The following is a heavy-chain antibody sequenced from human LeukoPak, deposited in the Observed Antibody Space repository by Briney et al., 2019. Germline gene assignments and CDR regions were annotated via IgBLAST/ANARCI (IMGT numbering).Heavy chain of an antibody. CDR1: GGSISNTNW. CDR3: SRENGGFSPFCY. V-gene: IGHV4-4*02. CDR2: ISLTGLT. D-gene: IGHD3-16*01. Sequence: PSGTLSLTCGVSGGSISNTNWWSWVRQPPGQGLEWIGEISLTGLTHYNPSLESRVTVSLDKSTNPLSLDLTSVTSADTAVYYCSRENGGFSPFCYRGQGILVT. J-gene: IGHJ4*02.